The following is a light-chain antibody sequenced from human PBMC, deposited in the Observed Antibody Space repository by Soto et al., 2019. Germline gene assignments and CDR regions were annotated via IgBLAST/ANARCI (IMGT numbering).Light chain of an antibody. CDR3: QQYNSYSWT. Sequence: DIQMTQSPSTLSASVGDRVTITCRASQSISSWLAWYQQKPGKAPKLLIYKASSLESGVPSRLSGSGSGTEFTLTISSLQPDEFATYYCQQYNSYSWTFGQGTKVDIX. J-gene: IGKJ1*01. V-gene: IGKV1-5*03. CDR2: KAS. CDR1: QSISSW.